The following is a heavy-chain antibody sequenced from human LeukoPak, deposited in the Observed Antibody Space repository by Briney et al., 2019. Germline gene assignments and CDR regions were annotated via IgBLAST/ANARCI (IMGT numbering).Heavy chain of an antibody. J-gene: IGHJ4*02. CDR2: IYYSGST. CDR3: ARQYYYDSHTFDY. V-gene: IGHV4-59*08. D-gene: IGHD3-22*01. CDR1: GGSISSYY. Sequence: PSETLSLTCTVSGGSISSYYWSWIRQPPGKGLEWIGYIYYSGSTSYSPSLKSRVTISVDTSKNQFSLKLSSVTAADTAVYYCARQYYYDSHTFDYWGQGTLVTVSS.